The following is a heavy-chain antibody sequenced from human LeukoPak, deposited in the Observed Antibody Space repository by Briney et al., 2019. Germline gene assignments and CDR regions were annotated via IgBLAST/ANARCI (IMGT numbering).Heavy chain of an antibody. D-gene: IGHD6-13*01. CDR2: IIPIFGTA. Sequence: SVKVSCKASGGTFSSYAISWVRQAPGQGLEWMGGIIPIFGTANYAQKFQGRVTITADKSTSTAYMELSSLRSEDTAVYYRARELAAAGVDAFDIWGQGTMVTVSS. CDR3: ARELAAAGVDAFDI. J-gene: IGHJ3*02. CDR1: GGTFSSYA. V-gene: IGHV1-69*06.